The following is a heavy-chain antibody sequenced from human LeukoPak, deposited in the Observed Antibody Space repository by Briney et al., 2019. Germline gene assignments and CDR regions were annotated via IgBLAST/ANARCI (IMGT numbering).Heavy chain of an antibody. D-gene: IGHD3-9*01. CDR3: ARSPDILTGENFDY. J-gene: IGHJ4*02. Sequence: ASVKVSCKASGYTFTGYYMHWVRQAPGQGLEWMGWINLNSGGTNYAQKFQDRVTMTRDTSISTAYTELSRLRFDDTAVYYCARSPDILTGENFDYWGQGTLVTVSS. V-gene: IGHV1-2*02. CDR2: INLNSGGT. CDR1: GYTFTGYY.